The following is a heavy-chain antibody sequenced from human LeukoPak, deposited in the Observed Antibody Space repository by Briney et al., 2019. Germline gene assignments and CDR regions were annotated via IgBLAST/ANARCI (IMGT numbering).Heavy chain of an antibody. CDR1: GYTFTSYG. D-gene: IGHD2-15*01. V-gene: IGHV1-18*01. CDR2: ISAYNGNT. Sequence: ASVKVSCKASGYTFTSYGISWVRQAPGQGLEWMGWISAYNGNTNYAQKLQGRVTMTTDTSTSTAYMELRSLRSDDTAVYYCAREIDLGYCSGGSCYARNAFDIWGQGTMVTVSS. J-gene: IGHJ3*02. CDR3: AREIDLGYCSGGSCYARNAFDI.